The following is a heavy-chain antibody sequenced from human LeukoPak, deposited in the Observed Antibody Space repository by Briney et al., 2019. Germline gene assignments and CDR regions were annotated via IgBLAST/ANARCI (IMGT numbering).Heavy chain of an antibody. CDR1: GYTFTSYG. CDR2: ISAYNGNT. J-gene: IGHJ4*02. CDR3: ARVRFGGTYYYDSSGYYEDY. Sequence: ASVKVSRKASGYTFTSYGISWVRQAPGQGLEGMGWISAYNGNTNYAQKLQGRVTMTTDTSTSTAYMELRSLRSDDTAVYYCARVRFGGTYYYDSSGYYEDYWGQGTLVTVSS. V-gene: IGHV1-18*01. D-gene: IGHD3-22*01.